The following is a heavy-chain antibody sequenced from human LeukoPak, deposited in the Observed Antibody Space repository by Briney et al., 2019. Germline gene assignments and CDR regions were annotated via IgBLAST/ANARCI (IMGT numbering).Heavy chain of an antibody. CDR1: GYTFTTYT. Sequence: ASVKVSCKASGYTFTTYTIHWVRQAPGQRLEWMGWINAGNGNTKYSQKFQGRVTITRDTSASTAYMELSSLRSEDTAVYYCAIPYDSSGYYYGYWGQGTLVTVSS. D-gene: IGHD3-22*01. J-gene: IGHJ4*02. CDR2: INAGNGNT. CDR3: AIPYDSSGYYYGY. V-gene: IGHV1-3*01.